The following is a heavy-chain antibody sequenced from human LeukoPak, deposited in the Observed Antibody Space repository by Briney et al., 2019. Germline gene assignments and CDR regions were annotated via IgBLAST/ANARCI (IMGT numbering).Heavy chain of an antibody. CDR3: ARWGLGPSFDF. CDR2: ISAGSDYI. J-gene: IGHJ4*02. V-gene: IGHV3-21*05. Sequence: GGSLRLSCAASGFSFTGYTMTWVRQAPGKGLQWISYISAGSDYIFYADSVRGRFTISRDNVKKSVSLQMNSLRADDTAVYYCARWGLGPSFDFWGQGNLVTVAS. CDR1: GFSFTGYT. D-gene: IGHD1-26*01.